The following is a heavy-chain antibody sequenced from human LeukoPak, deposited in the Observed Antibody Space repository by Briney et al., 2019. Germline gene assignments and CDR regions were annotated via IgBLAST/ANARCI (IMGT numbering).Heavy chain of an antibody. CDR2: INNDGRST. D-gene: IGHD1-1*01. CDR1: GFTFSDYW. V-gene: IGHV3-74*01. Sequence: PPGGSLRLSCAASGFTFSDYWMHWVRQAPGKGLVWVSRINNDGRSTTYADSVGGRFTISRDNAKNTLYLQMNSLRAEDTAVFYCARETRGSGNWYFDLWGRGTLVTVSS. J-gene: IGHJ2*01. CDR3: ARETRGSGNWYFDL.